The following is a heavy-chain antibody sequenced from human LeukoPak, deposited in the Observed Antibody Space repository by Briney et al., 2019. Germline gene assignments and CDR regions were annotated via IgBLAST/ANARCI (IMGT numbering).Heavy chain of an antibody. D-gene: IGHD3-16*02. CDR3: AREASYDYVWGSYRSPFDY. V-gene: IGHV3-30*02. J-gene: IGHJ4*02. Sequence: GGSLRLSCAASGFTFSSYGMHWVRQAPGKGLEWVAFIRYDGSNKYYADSVKGRFTISRDNSKNTLYLQMNSLRAEDTAVYYCAREASYDYVWGSYRSPFDYWSQGTLVTVSS. CDR2: IRYDGSNK. CDR1: GFTFSSYG.